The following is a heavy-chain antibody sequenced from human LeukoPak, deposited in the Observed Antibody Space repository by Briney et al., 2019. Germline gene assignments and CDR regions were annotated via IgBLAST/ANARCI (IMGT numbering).Heavy chain of an antibody. Sequence: GGSLRLSCAASGFTFSNYAMNWVRQAPGKGLEWVSTISGSGGSTYYADSVKGRFTISRDNPKRSLYLQMNSLRAEDTAVYYCARRTFPNDAFDVWGQGTVVTVSS. CDR2: ISGSGGST. D-gene: IGHD1-7*01. J-gene: IGHJ3*01. CDR3: ARRTFPNDAFDV. V-gene: IGHV3-23*01. CDR1: GFTFSNYA.